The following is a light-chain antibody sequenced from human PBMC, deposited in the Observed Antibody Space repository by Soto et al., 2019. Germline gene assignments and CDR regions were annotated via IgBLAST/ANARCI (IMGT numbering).Light chain of an antibody. CDR3: QQSYSTPVIT. CDR2: AAS. Sequence: DSQMTQSPASLSASVGDRVTITCRASQSISSYLNWYQQKPGQAPKLLIYAASSLQSGVPSRFSGSGSGTDVTLTISSLQPEDFATYYCQQSYSTPVITFGQGTRLEIK. CDR1: QSISSY. J-gene: IGKJ5*01. V-gene: IGKV1-39*01.